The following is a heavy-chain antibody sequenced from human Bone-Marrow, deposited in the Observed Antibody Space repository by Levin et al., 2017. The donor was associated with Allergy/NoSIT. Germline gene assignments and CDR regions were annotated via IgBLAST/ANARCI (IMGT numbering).Heavy chain of an antibody. V-gene: IGHV4-4*02. D-gene: IGHD7-27*01. J-gene: IGHJ5*02. CDR1: DDSISSSNW. CDR3: ARRNVLAPGEDWFDP. CDR2: IYHSGST. Sequence: SETLSLTCGVSDDSISSSNWWTWVRQPPGKGLEWIGEIYHSGSTNYNPSLKSRVTISVEKSKNQFSLKLSSVTAADTAVYHCARRNVLAPGEDWFDPWGQGILVTVSS.